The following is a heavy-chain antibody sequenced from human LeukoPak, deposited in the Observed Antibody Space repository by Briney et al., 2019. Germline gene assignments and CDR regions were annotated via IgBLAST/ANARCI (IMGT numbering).Heavy chain of an antibody. CDR1: GGSFSAYY. CDR3: ATEEGYNAY. D-gene: IGHD5-24*01. V-gene: IGHV4-34*01. Sequence: SETLSLTCAVYGGSFSAYYWSWIRQSPGKGLEWIGEIHHSGSTKYNPSLKSRVTISVDMSRSHFSLKLSSVTAADTAVYHCATEEGYNAYWGQGILVTVSS. J-gene: IGHJ4*02. CDR2: IHHSGST.